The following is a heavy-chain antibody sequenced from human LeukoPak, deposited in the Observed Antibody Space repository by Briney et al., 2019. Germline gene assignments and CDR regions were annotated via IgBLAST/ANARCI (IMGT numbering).Heavy chain of an antibody. J-gene: IGHJ3*01. D-gene: IGHD3-3*01. Sequence: GESLKISCQGSAFDFPNHWIAWVRQMPGRGLEWMGTIYPDDSETKYSSSFQGQVTISADKSISSAYLQWSSLRASDTAMYFCARARGDEWFSPAFDLWGQGTMVIVSS. CDR2: IYPDDSET. CDR1: AFDFPNHW. CDR3: ARARGDEWFSPAFDL. V-gene: IGHV5-51*01.